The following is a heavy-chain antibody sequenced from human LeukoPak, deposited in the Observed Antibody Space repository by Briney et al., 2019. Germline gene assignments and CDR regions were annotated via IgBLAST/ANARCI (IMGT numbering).Heavy chain of an antibody. Sequence: GGSLRLSCAASGFMFSYYGMHWVRQAPGKGLEWVAVISYDGSNKYYADSVKGRFTISRDNSKNTLYLQMNSLRAEDTAVYYCAREVPLGYGGNSDGLDYWGQGTLVTVSS. D-gene: IGHD4-23*01. CDR2: ISYDGSNK. CDR3: AREVPLGYGGNSDGLDY. J-gene: IGHJ4*02. V-gene: IGHV3-30*03. CDR1: GFMFSYYG.